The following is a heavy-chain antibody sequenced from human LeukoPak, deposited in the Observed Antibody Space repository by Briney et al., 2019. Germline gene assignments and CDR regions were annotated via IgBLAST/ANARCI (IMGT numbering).Heavy chain of an antibody. D-gene: IGHD1-26*01. CDR3: ARQCQSGSYYPPGCY. CDR2: IYPGDSDT. V-gene: IGHV5-51*01. CDR1: GYGFTSYW. Sequence: GESLKISCKGSGYGFTSYWIGWVRQMPGKGLEWMGIIYPGDSDTRYSPSFQGQVTISADKSISTAYLQWSSLKASDTAMYYCARQCQSGSYYPPGCYWGQGTLVTVSS. J-gene: IGHJ4*02.